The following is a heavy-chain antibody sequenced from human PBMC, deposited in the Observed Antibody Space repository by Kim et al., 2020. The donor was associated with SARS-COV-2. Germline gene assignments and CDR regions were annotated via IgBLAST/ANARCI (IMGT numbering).Heavy chain of an antibody. J-gene: IGHJ4*02. V-gene: IGHV4-39*01. CDR3: ARHPTKFYYDSSGYEYYFDY. Sequence: SETLSLTCTVSGGSISSSSYYWGWIRQPPGKGLEWIGSIYYSGSTYYNPSLKSRVTISVDTSKNQFSLKLSSVTAADTAVYYCARHPTKFYYDSSGYEYYFDYWGQGTLVTVSS. CDR2: IYYSGST. CDR1: GGSISSSSYY. D-gene: IGHD3-22*01.